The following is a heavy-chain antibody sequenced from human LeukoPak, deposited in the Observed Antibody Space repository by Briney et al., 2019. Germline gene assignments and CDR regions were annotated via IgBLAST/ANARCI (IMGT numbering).Heavy chain of an antibody. J-gene: IGHJ4*02. D-gene: IGHD6-19*01. CDR2: IVVGSGNT. Sequence: ASVKVSCKASGLTFTGSAVQWVRQARGQRLEWIGWIVVGSGNTNYAQKFQERVTITRDMSTSTAYMELSSLRSEDTAVYYCAAEQWLVLTNWGQGTLVTVSS. CDR3: AAEQWLVLTN. CDR1: GLTFTGSA. V-gene: IGHV1-58*01.